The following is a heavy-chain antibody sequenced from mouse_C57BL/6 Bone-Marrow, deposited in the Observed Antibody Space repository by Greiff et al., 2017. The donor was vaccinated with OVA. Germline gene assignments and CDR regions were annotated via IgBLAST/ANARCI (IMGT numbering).Heavy chain of an antibody. CDR2: IYPGSGST. CDR3: ASQGGYYGSSAWFAY. D-gene: IGHD1-1*01. CDR1: GYTFTSYW. V-gene: IGHV1-55*01. Sequence: QVQLKQPGAELVKPGASVKMSCKASGYTFTSYWITWVKQRPGQGLEWIGDIYPGSGSTNYNEKFKSKATLTVDTSSSTAYMQLSSLTSEDSAVYYCASQGGYYGSSAWFAYWGQGTLVTVSA. J-gene: IGHJ3*01.